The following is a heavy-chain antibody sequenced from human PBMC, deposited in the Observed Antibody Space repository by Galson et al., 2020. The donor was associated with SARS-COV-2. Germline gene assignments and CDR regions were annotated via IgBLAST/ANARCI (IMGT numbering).Heavy chain of an antibody. V-gene: IGHV4-59*08. D-gene: IGHD3-22*01. CDR1: GGSISRYF. J-gene: IGHJ4*02. CDR3: AGVRNYYDGRGFPKRWVDR. Sequence: SQTLSLTCTVSGGSISRYFWSWIRQAPGKGLEWIGDIYYTGITNYNPSLKGRVTISIDTSKYQFSLKLSSVTAADTAVYFCAGVRNYYDGRGFPKRWVDRWGQGTLVTVSS. CDR2: IYYTGIT.